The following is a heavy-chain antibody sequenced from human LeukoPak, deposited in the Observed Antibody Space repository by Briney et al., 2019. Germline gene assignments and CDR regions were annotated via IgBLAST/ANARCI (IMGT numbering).Heavy chain of an antibody. CDR1: GFTFSSYA. CDR3: AKDHGAAEYSSSWPLSMDV. D-gene: IGHD6-13*01. V-gene: IGHV3-30*04. J-gene: IGHJ6*02. CDR2: ISYDGSNK. Sequence: QAGGSLRLSCAASGFTFSSYAMHWVRQAPGKGLEWVAVISYDGSNKYYADSVKGRFTISRDNSKNTLYLQMNSLRAEDTAVYYCAKDHGAAEYSSSWPLSMDVWGQGTTVTVSS.